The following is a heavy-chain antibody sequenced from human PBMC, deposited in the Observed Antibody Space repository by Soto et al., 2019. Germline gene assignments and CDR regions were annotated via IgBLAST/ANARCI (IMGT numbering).Heavy chain of an antibody. CDR3: AKNIAAAGTALDY. CDR1: GFTFSSYA. CDR2: ISGSGGST. D-gene: IGHD6-13*01. V-gene: IGHV3-23*01. J-gene: IGHJ4*02. Sequence: GSSRSLSCAASGFTFSSYAMSWVRQDPGKGLEWVSAISGSGGSTYYADSVKGRFTISRDNSKNTLYLQMNSLRAEDTAVYYCAKNIAAAGTALDYWGQGTLVNVS.